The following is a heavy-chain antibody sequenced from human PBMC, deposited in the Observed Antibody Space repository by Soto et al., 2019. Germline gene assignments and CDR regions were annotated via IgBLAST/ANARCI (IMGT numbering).Heavy chain of an antibody. J-gene: IGHJ4*02. V-gene: IGHV4-4*02. CDR3: ARHEDYSPFNY. CDR1: GDSISSPNW. CDR2: IYHSGST. Sequence: QVQLQESGPGLVKPSGTLSLTCGISGDSISSPNWWTWVRQPPGEGLEWIGEIYHSGSTNYNPSLQSRVSISLDKSKDQCTLRLRSLTAAYTDIYYFARHEDYSPFNYWGQGSLVTVSS. D-gene: IGHD2-15*01.